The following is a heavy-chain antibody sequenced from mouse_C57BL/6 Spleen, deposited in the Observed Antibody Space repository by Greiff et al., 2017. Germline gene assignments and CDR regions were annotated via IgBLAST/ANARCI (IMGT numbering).Heavy chain of an antibody. CDR1: GYAFTNYL. V-gene: IGHV1-54*01. D-gene: IGHD1-2*01. CDR2: IKPGSGGT. CDR3: ARGTTADY. Sequence: VQLQQSGAELVRPGTSVKVSCKASGYAFTNYLIEWVKQRPGQGLEWIGVIKPGSGGTNYNEKFKGKATLTADKSSSTAYMQLSSLTSEDSAVYFCARGTTADYWGQGTTLTFSS. J-gene: IGHJ2*01.